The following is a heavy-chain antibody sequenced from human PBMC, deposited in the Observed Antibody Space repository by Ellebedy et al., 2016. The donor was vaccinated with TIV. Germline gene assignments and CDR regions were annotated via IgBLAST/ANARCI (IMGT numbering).Heavy chain of an antibody. J-gene: IGHJ3*01. V-gene: IGHV3-23*01. CDR3: AKHVASRVVDASDF. Sequence: GGSLRLSCEASGFTFGNHSMNWVRQAPGKGLEWVSGLGISAYPKYYADSVKGRFTISRDNAKNTTHLYLSNLRAEDTAIYYCAKHVASRVVDASDFWGQGTMVTVSS. CDR1: GFTFGNHS. CDR2: LGISAYPK.